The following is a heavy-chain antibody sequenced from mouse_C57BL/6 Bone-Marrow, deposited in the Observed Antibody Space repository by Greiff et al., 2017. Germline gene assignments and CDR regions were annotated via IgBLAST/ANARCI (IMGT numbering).Heavy chain of an antibody. CDR2: IDPENGDT. Sequence: EVQLQQSGAELVRPGASVKLSCTASGFNIKDDYMHWVKQRPEQGLEWIGWIDPENGDTEYASKFQGKATITADTSSNTADLQLSSLTSEDTAVYYCTTGGLRAGGQGTSVTVSS. V-gene: IGHV14-4*01. CDR3: TTGGLRA. CDR1: GFNIKDDY. J-gene: IGHJ4*01. D-gene: IGHD3-1*01.